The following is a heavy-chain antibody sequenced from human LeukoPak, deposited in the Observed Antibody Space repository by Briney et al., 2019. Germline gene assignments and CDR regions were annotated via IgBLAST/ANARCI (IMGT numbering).Heavy chain of an antibody. CDR2: IYFSGST. V-gene: IGHV4-31*03. J-gene: IGHJ5*02. CDR1: GGSISSGGYY. D-gene: IGHD3-22*01. Sequence: SETLSLTCTVSGGSISSGGYYWSWIRQHPGKGLEWIWYIYFSGSTYYNPSLKSRVTISVDTSKNQFSLKLSSVTAADTAVYYCARARGYYDSSGFLWFDPWGQGTLVTVSS. CDR3: ARARGYYDSSGFLWFDP.